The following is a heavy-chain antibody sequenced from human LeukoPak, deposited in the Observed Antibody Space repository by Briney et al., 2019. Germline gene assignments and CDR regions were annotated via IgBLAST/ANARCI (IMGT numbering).Heavy chain of an antibody. D-gene: IGHD4-23*01. CDR1: GFTFTDYF. J-gene: IGHJ4*02. Sequence: PGGSLRLSCVASGFTFTDYFMSWIRQAPGKGLEWVSYISSRGDTIFYADSVKGRFTISRDNAKNSLYLQMNSLRAEDTAVYYCARDFWDYGGDYWGQGTTVTVSS. V-gene: IGHV3-11*01. CDR3: ARDFWDYGGDY. CDR2: ISSRGDTI.